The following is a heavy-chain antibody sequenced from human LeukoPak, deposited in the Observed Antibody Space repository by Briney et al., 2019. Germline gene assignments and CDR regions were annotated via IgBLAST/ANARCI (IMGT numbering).Heavy chain of an antibody. Sequence: GGSLRLSCAASGFTFSSYAMHWVRQAPGKGLEWVAVISYNGSNKYYADSVKGRFTISRDNSKNTLYLQMNSLRAEDKDVYCCADLWFGIHNYWGQGTLVTVSS. CDR1: GFTFSSYA. D-gene: IGHD3-10*01. V-gene: IGHV3-30*04. CDR3: ADLWFGIHNY. J-gene: IGHJ4*02. CDR2: ISYNGSNK.